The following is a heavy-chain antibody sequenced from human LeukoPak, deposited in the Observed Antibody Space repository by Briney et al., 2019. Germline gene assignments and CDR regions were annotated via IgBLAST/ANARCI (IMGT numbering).Heavy chain of an antibody. CDR3: ARGRYGDYH. Sequence: GGSLRLSCAASGFTFTNYWMFWVRQAPGKGLLWVSGTNPDGSTTTYADSVKGRFTISRENAKSTLYLHMNILRVEDTAVYYCARGRYGDYHWGQGILVTVSS. J-gene: IGHJ4*02. CDR1: GFTFTNYW. CDR2: TNPDGSTT. D-gene: IGHD4-17*01. V-gene: IGHV3-74*01.